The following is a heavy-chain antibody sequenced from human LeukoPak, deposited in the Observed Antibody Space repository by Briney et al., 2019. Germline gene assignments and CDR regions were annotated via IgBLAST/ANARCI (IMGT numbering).Heavy chain of an antibody. CDR3: AREDYYDSSGYYYGWFDP. J-gene: IGHJ5*02. Sequence: ASVKVSCKASGYTFTSYGSSWVRQAPGQGLEWMGWISAYNGNTNYAQKLQGRVTMTTDTSTSTAYMELRSLRSDDRAVYYCAREDYYDSSGYYYGWFDPWGQGTLVTVSS. CDR1: GYTFTSYG. V-gene: IGHV1-18*01. D-gene: IGHD3-22*01. CDR2: ISAYNGNT.